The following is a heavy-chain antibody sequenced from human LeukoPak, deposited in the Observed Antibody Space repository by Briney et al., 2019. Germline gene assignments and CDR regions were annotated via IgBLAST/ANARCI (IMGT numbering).Heavy chain of an antibody. Sequence: PGGSLRLSCAASGFTFSTYTMSWVRQAPGKGLEWVSTFNGGGGRTYYADSVKGRFTISRDNTKNTLYLQMDSLRADDTAIYYCAKVNSPLYFDSWGQGTLVTVSS. CDR2: FNGGGGRT. D-gene: IGHD3-16*01. V-gene: IGHV3-23*01. J-gene: IGHJ4*02. CDR1: GFTFSTYT. CDR3: AKVNSPLYFDS.